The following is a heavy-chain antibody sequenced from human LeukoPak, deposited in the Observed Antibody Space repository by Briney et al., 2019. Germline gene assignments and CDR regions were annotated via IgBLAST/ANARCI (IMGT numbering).Heavy chain of an antibody. CDR2: IIPMSETP. CDR3: ARDKNSGECVSNSCYGVWPLDI. Sequence: ASVTVSCKASGGTFSINAITCVRQAPGQGLEWMGGIIPMSETPKYTQKFQGRVTIATDESTNTAYMELSSLRSEDTAVYYCARDKNSGECVSNSCYGVWPLDIWGQGTMVTVSS. J-gene: IGHJ3*02. V-gene: IGHV1-69*05. CDR1: GGTFSINA. D-gene: IGHD2-2*01.